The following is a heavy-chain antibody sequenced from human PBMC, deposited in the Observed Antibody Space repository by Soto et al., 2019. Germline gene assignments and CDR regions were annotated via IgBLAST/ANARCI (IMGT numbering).Heavy chain of an antibody. Sequence: EVQLVESGGGLVQPGGSLRLSCAASGFTVSSNYMSWVRQAPGKGLEWVSVIYSGGSTYYADFVKGRFTISRDDSKNTLYLQMNNLRAEDTALYYCARDNTAYYYVDVWGKGTTVSVSS. V-gene: IGHV3-66*01. CDR2: IYSGGST. CDR1: GFTVSSNY. D-gene: IGHD4-17*01. J-gene: IGHJ6*03. CDR3: ARDNTAYYYVDV.